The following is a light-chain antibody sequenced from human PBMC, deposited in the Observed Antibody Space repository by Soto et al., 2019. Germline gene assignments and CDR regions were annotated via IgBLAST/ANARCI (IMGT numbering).Light chain of an antibody. CDR3: QQYFSPPPLT. CDR1: QSLFYSPRNRSY. V-gene: IGKV4-1*01. CDR2: WAS. J-gene: IGKJ4*01. Sequence: DIVLTQSPDSLALSLGERATINCKSSQSLFYSPRNRSYLGWFQPKQGQPPRLLIYWASSREPGVAYRYSGSESETDYSLPISSLEAEDVAGYYCQQYFSPPPLTFGGGTKVEIK.